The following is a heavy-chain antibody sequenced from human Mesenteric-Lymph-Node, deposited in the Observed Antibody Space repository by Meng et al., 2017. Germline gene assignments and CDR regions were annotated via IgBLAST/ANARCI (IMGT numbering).Heavy chain of an antibody. Sequence: ASVKVSCKASGYTFTSYAMHWVRQAPGQRLEWMGWINAGNGNTKYSQKLQGRVTMTRDTSTSTVYMELSSLRSEDTAVYYCASDYSSGWYGGYYFDYWGQGTLVTVSS. V-gene: IGHV1-3*01. CDR1: GYTFTSYA. J-gene: IGHJ4*02. CDR3: ASDYSSGWYGGYYFDY. CDR2: INAGNGNT. D-gene: IGHD6-19*01.